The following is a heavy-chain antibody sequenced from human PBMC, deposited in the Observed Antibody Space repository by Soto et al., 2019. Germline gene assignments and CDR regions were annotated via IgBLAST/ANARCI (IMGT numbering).Heavy chain of an antibody. CDR2: IHGDGTGT. D-gene: IGHD6-19*01. CDR1: GFTFSTYW. J-gene: IGHJ4*02. Sequence: GGSLRLSCVASGFTFSTYWMHWVRQAPGKGLVWVSRIHGDGTGTSYADSVKGRFTISRDNAKNTLYLQMNSLRADDTAVYYCGRGLGYSSGSNDWGQGTLVTVSS. V-gene: IGHV3-74*01. CDR3: GRGLGYSSGSND.